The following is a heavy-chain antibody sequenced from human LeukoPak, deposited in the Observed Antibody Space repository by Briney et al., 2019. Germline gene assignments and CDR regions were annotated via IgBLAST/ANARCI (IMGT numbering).Heavy chain of an antibody. D-gene: IGHD2-15*01. J-gene: IGHJ3*02. CDR3: AREYCSGGSCYPDAFDI. CDR2: IKQDGSEK. CDR1: GFTSSSYW. Sequence: GGSLRLSCAASGFTSSSYWMSWVRQAPGKGLEWVANIKQDGSEKNYVDSVKGRFTISRDNAKNSLYLQMNSLRAEDTAVYYCAREYCSGGSCYPDAFDIWGQGTMVTVSS. V-gene: IGHV3-7*01.